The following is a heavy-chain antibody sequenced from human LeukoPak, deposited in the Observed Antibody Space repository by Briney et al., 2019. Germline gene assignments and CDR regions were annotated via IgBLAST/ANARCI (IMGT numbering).Heavy chain of an antibody. D-gene: IGHD3-10*01. CDR1: GFTFGDYA. V-gene: IGHV3-49*03. J-gene: IGHJ4*02. Sequence: PGGSLRLSCTASGFTFGDYAMSWFRQAPGKGLEWVGFIRSKAYGGTTEYAASVKGRFTISRDDSKSIAYLQMNSLKTEDTAVYYCTRPPGPLLWFGEINYWGQGTLVTVSS. CDR2: IRSKAYGGTT. CDR3: TRPPGPLLWFGEINY.